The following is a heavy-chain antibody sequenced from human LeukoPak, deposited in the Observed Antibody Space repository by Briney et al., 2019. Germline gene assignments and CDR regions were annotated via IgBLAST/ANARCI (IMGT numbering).Heavy chain of an antibody. CDR3: ATPRDIVGATSFDY. CDR2: FDPEDGET. V-gene: IGHV1-24*01. D-gene: IGHD1-26*01. CDR1: GYTLTELS. Sequence: ASVKVSCKVSGYTLTELSMHWVRQAPGKGLEWMGGFDPEDGETIYAQKFQGRVTMTEDTSTDTAYMELSSLRSEDTAVYYCATPRDIVGATSFDYWGQGTLVTVSS. J-gene: IGHJ4*02.